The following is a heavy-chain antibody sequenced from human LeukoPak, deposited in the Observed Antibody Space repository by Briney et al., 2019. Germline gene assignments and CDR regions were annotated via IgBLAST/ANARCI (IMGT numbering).Heavy chain of an antibody. J-gene: IGHJ4*02. D-gene: IGHD6-25*01. CDR3: ASWGAGSGYYFDY. CDR2: IYHSGGT. V-gene: IGHV4-4*02. Sequence: SGTLSLTCAVSGASISSSYWWSWVRQPPGKGLEWIGEIYHSGGTNYNPSLESRVTLSLDKSKNQFSLKLSSVTAADTAVYYCASWGAGSGYYFDYWGQGTLVTVSS. CDR1: GASISSSYW.